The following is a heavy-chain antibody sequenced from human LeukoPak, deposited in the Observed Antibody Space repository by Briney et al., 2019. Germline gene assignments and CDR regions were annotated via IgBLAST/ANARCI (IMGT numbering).Heavy chain of an antibody. Sequence: SETLSLTCAVYGGSFSGYYWSWIRQPPGKGLEWIGEINHSGSTNYNPSLKSRVTISVDTSKNQFSLKLSSVTAADTAVYYCARGGRELLSYYFDYWGQGTLVTVSS. D-gene: IGHD1-26*01. J-gene: IGHJ4*02. CDR3: ARGGRELLSYYFDY. V-gene: IGHV4-34*01. CDR2: INHSGST. CDR1: GGSFSGYY.